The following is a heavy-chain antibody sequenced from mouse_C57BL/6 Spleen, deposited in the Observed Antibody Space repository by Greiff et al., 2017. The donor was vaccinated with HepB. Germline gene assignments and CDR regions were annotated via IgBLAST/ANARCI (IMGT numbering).Heavy chain of an antibody. CDR2: IHPTSGST. D-gene: IGHD1-1*01. Sequence: HVQLQQPGAELVKPGASVPFSCKASGYTFTRYLMHWVKPRPGQGLEWIGMIHPTSGSTNYNEKFKSKATLTVDKSSSTAYMQLSNLTSEDSAVYDCARRGYGSSYDYYAMDYWGQRTSVTVSS. V-gene: IGHV1-64*01. CDR3: ARRGYGSSYDYYAMDY. CDR1: GYTFTRYL. J-gene: IGHJ4*01.